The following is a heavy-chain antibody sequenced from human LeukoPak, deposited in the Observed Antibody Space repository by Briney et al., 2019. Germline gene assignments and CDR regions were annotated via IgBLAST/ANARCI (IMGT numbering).Heavy chain of an antibody. V-gene: IGHV7-4-1*02. J-gene: IGHJ4*02. CDR2: IDTNTGNP. CDR1: GYMFTNYT. D-gene: IGHD3-22*01. CDR3: TRGRDTTGYFVY. Sequence: ASVTVSFTASGYMFTNYTINWVRLAPGQGLEWMGWIDTNTGNPTYAQGFGGRFVFSLDTSVTTTYLQISSLKAEDTAVYYCTRGRDTTGYFVYWGQGTLVTVSS.